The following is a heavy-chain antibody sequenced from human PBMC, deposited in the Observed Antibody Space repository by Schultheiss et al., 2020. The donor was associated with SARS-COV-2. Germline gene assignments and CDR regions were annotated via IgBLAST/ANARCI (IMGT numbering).Heavy chain of an antibody. Sequence: GGSLRLSCAASGFTFSSYAMSWVRQAPGKGLEWVSAISGSGDSTYYADSVKGRFTISRDNSKNTLYLQMNSLRAEDTAVYYCARAASRRIDYYGMDVWGQGTTVTVSS. CDR1: GFTFSSYA. CDR2: ISGSGDST. CDR3: ARAASRRIDYYGMDV. J-gene: IGHJ6*02. D-gene: IGHD6-13*01. V-gene: IGHV3-23*01.